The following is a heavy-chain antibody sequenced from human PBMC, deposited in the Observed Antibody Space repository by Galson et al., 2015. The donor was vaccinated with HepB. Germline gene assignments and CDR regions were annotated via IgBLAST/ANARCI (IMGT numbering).Heavy chain of an antibody. CDR2: INGGNGNT. CDR1: GYTFKTYA. V-gene: IGHV1-3*01. CDR3: ASGDSGGYVFDY. Sequence: SVKVSCKASGYTFKTYAMHWVRQAPRQRLEWMGWINGGNGNTKYSQKFQDRVTITRDTSASTAYMELSSLRSEDTAVYYRASGDSGGYVFDYWGQGTLVTVSS. J-gene: IGHJ4*02. D-gene: IGHD1-26*01.